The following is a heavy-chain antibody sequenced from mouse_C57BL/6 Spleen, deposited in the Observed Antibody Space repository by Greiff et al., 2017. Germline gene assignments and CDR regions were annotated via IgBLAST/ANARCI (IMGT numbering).Heavy chain of an antibody. CDR2: ISYDGNN. CDR3: ARDRGYFDV. CDR1: GYSITSGYY. V-gene: IGHV3-6*01. J-gene: IGHJ1*03. Sequence: EVQLQQSGPGLVKPSQSLSLTCSVTGYSITSGYYWNWIRQFPGNKLEWMGYISYDGNNNYNPSLKNRISITRDTSKNQFFLKLNSVTTEDTATYYCARDRGYFDVWGTGTTVTVSS.